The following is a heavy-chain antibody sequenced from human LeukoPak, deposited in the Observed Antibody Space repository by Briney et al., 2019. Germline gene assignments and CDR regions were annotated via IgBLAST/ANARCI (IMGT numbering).Heavy chain of an antibody. CDR3: ARDSSYYGTGGYYMDV. Sequence: VASVKVSYEASGYTFTSYAMNWVRQAPGQRLEWMGWINTNTGNPTYAQGFTGRFVFSLDTSVSTAYLQISSLKAEDTAVYYCARDSSYYGTGGYYMDVWGKGTTVTVSS. CDR1: GYTFTSYA. D-gene: IGHD3-10*01. J-gene: IGHJ6*03. V-gene: IGHV7-4-1*02. CDR2: INTNTGNP.